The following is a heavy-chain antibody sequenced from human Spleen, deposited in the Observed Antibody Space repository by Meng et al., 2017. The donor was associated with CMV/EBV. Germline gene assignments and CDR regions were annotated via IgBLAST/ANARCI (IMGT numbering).Heavy chain of an antibody. CDR2: INPNSGGT. V-gene: IGHV1-2*02. J-gene: IGHJ5*02. D-gene: IGHD1-20*01. Sequence: FIDYYIRWVQQAPGQGLEWMGWINPNSGGTNYATKFQGRVAMTRDTSISTAYMELIRLTSDDTAMYYCARDWSVMTGLWAYNWFDPWGQGTLVTVSS. CDR3: ARDWSVMTGLWAYNWFDP. CDR1: FIDYY.